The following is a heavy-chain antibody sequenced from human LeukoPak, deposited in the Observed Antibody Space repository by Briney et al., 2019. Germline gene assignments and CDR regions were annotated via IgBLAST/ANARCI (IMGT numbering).Heavy chain of an antibody. Sequence: KPGGSLRLSCAASGFTCSDNYLSWIRQAPGKGLEWISYISPSGSTIYYADSVKGRFTISRDNAKNSLYLQMNSLRAEDTALYHCVTYAYWGQGTLVTVSS. CDR2: ISPSGSTI. CDR1: GFTCSDNY. J-gene: IGHJ4*02. V-gene: IGHV3-11*04. CDR3: VTYAY. D-gene: IGHD1-20*01.